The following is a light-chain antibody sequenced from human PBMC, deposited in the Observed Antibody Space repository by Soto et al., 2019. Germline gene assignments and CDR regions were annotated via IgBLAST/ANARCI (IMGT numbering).Light chain of an antibody. CDR3: YSYTSSSTVV. CDR1: SSDVGGYNY. V-gene: IGLV2-14*01. J-gene: IGLJ2*01. Sequence: QPVLTQPASVSGSPGQSITISCTGTSSDVGGYNYVSWYQQHPGKAPKLMIYEVSHRPSGVSNRFSGSKSDNTASLTISGLQAEDEADYYCYSYTSSSTVVFGGGTKVTVL. CDR2: EVS.